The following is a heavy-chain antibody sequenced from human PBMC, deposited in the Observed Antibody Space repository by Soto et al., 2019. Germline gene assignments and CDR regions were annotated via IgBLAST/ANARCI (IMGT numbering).Heavy chain of an antibody. D-gene: IGHD5-12*01. CDR1: GGSFSGYY. V-gene: IGHV4-34*01. Sequence: SETLSLTCAVYGGSFSGYYWSWIRQPPGKGLEWIGEINHSGSTNYSPSLKSRVTISVDTSKNQFSLKLSSVTAADTAVYYCARVYSGYDYFDDWGQGTLVTVSS. CDR2: INHSGST. J-gene: IGHJ4*02. CDR3: ARVYSGYDYFDD.